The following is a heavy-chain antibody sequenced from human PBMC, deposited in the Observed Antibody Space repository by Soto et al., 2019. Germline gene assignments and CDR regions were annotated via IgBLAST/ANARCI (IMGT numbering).Heavy chain of an antibody. CDR2: ISAYNGNT. CDR3: ARASPQYFGVVIIGFDP. V-gene: IGHV1-18*01. D-gene: IGHD3-3*01. J-gene: IGHJ5*02. CDR1: GYTFTSYG. Sequence: QVQLVQSGAEVKKPGASVKVSCKASGYTFTSYGISWVRQAPGQGLEWMGWISAYNGNTNYAQKLQGRVTMTTDTYTSKAYMKLRSRRAYDTAVYYCARASPQYFGVVIIGFDPWGQGTLVTVSS.